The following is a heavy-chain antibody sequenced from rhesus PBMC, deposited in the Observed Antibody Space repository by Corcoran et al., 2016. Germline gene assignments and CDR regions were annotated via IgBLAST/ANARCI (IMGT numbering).Heavy chain of an antibody. CDR2: ISGSTGST. CDR1: GGCISRSHW. Sequence: QVQLQESGPGLVKPSETLSLTCSVSGGCISRSHWWSWIRQPPGQGLEWSGYISGSTGSTYYNPSRKSRVTISTDTSKNQFSRKLRSVTAAHTAGYYCARGVGCLLSDGLDSWGQGVGVTVSS. CDR3: ARGVGCLLSDGLDS. V-gene: IGHV4-65*01. J-gene: IGHJ6*01. D-gene: IGHD2-21*01.